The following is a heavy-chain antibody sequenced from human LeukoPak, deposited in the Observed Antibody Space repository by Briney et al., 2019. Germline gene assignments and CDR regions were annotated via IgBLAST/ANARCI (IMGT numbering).Heavy chain of an antibody. D-gene: IGHD6-13*01. CDR3: ARDRWQQLVSPLE. J-gene: IGHJ4*02. V-gene: IGHV3-33*01. Sequence: GGSLRLTCAASGFTFSSYGMHWVRQAPGKGLEWVAVIWYDGSNKYYADSVKGRFTISRDNSKNTLYLQMTILRVEDTALYYCARDRWQQLVSPLEWGQGTLVTVSS. CDR2: IWYDGSNK. CDR1: GFTFSSYG.